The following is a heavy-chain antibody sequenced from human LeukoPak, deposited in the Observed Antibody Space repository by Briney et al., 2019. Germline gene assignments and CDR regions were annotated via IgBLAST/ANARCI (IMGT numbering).Heavy chain of an antibody. CDR1: GGSISSYY. D-gene: IGHD3-3*01. J-gene: IGHJ4*02. V-gene: IGHV4-4*07. CDR3: ARHSGDLRFLEWLLDY. Sequence: SETLSLTCTVSGGSISSYYWSWIRQPAGKGLEWIGRIYTSGSTNYNPSLKSRVTISVDTSKNQFSLKLSSVTAADTAVYYCARHSGDLRFLEWLLDYWGQGTLVTVSS. CDR2: IYTSGST.